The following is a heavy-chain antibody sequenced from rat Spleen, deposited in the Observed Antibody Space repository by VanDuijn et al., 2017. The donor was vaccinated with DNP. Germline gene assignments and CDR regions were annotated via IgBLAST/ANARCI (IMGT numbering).Heavy chain of an antibody. Sequence: QVQLKESGPGLEQPSQTLSLTCTVSGFSLTTYGVSWVRQPPGKGLDWIAAISSGGNTYFNSALKSRLSINRDTSKSQVFLKRNRLQTDDTAFYCCTRESWGYVMDAWGQGASVTVSS. J-gene: IGHJ4*01. CDR3: TRESWGYVMDA. D-gene: IGHD5-1*01. V-gene: IGHV2S8*01. CDR2: ISSGGNT. CDR1: GFSLTTYG.